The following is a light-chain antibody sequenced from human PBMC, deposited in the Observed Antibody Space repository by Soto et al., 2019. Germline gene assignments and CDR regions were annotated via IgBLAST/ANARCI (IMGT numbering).Light chain of an antibody. Sequence: EIVLTQSPATLSLSPGERATLSCRASQSVSSNLAWYQQKPGQTPRLLIYDSSTRAIGIPTRFTGSRSGTEFTLTINGLQSEDFAVYYCQRYNNWPLTFGGGTKVDIK. CDR2: DSS. V-gene: IGKV3-15*01. CDR3: QRYNNWPLT. CDR1: QSVSSN. J-gene: IGKJ4*01.